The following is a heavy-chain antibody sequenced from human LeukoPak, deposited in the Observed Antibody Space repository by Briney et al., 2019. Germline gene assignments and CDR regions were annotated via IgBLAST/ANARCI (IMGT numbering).Heavy chain of an antibody. Sequence: GGSLRLSCAASGFTFSSYSMNWVRQAPGKGLEWVSYISSSSSTIYYADSVKGRFTISRDNAKNSLYLQMNSLRAEDTAVYYCARDVFLYSSSSPVAYWGQGTLVTVSS. D-gene: IGHD6-6*01. J-gene: IGHJ4*02. V-gene: IGHV3-48*01. CDR3: ARDVFLYSSSSPVAY. CDR2: ISSSSSTI. CDR1: GFTFSSYS.